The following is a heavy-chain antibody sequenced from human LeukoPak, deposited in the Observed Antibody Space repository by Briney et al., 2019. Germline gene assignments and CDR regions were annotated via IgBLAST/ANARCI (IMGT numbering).Heavy chain of an antibody. V-gene: IGHV3-74*01. CDR2: INGDGSST. D-gene: IGHD6-6*01. Sequence: TGGSLRLSCAASGFTFSSYWMHWVRHAPGKGLVWVSRINGDGSSTSYADSVKGRFTISRDNAKNTLYLQMNSLRAEDTAVYYCARVRYSSSSQGDYWGQGTLVTVSS. CDR3: ARVRYSSSSQGDY. J-gene: IGHJ4*02. CDR1: GFTFSSYW.